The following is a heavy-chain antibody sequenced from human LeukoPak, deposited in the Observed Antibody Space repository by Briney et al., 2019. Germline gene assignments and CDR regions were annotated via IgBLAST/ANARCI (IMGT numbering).Heavy chain of an antibody. CDR2: INHSGST. V-gene: IGHV4-34*01. Sequence: PSETLSLTCAVYGGSFSGYYWSWIRQPPGKGLEWIGEINHSGSTNYNPSLKSRVTISVDTSKNQFSLKLSSVTAADTAVYYCARVTKDIVLMVYAIFVAFDIWGQGTMVTVSS. D-gene: IGHD2-8*01. CDR1: GGSFSGYY. CDR3: ARVTKDIVLMVYAIFVAFDI. J-gene: IGHJ3*02.